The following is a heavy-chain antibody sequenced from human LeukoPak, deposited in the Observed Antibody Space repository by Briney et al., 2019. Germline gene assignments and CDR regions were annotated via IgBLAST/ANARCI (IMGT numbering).Heavy chain of an antibody. CDR3: SNGIYRDSY. CDR2: IAQDGAEA. J-gene: IGHJ4*02. D-gene: IGHD1-26*01. V-gene: IGHV3-7*01. CDR1: GFTFTSYW. Sequence: SGGSLRLSCEASGFTFTSYWMAWVRQAPGKGLEWVANIAQDGAEAVYADSVRGRSSISRDNAKNSLYLQMNNLRAEDTAVYYCSNGIYRDSYWGQGTQVTVSS.